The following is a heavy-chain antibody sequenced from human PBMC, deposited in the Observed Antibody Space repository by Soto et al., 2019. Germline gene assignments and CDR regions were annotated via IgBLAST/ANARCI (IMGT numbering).Heavy chain of an antibody. Sequence: ASVKVSCKASGYTFTSYGISWVRQAPGQGLEWMGWISAYNGNTNYAQKLQGRVTMTTDTSTSTAYMELRSLRSDGTAVYYCARSDRPDSTVIIHLWGTYYYYGMDVWGQGTTVTVSS. CDR1: GYTFTSYG. D-gene: IGHD3-3*01. V-gene: IGHV1-18*01. J-gene: IGHJ6*02. CDR3: ARSDRPDSTVIIHLWGTYYYYGMDV. CDR2: ISAYNGNT.